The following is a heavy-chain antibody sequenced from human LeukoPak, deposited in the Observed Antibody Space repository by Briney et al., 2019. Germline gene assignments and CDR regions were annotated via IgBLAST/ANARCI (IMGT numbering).Heavy chain of an antibody. D-gene: IGHD2-2*02. CDR2: MNPNSGNT. CDR1: GYTFTSYD. Sequence: ASVKVSCKASGYTFTSYDINWVRQATGQGLEWMGWMNPNSGNTGYAQKFQGRVTMTRNTSISTAYMELSSLRSEDTAVYYCARIGVVPAAITPLYYYYYYMDVWGKGTTVTISS. CDR3: ARIGVVPAAITPLYYYYYYMDV. J-gene: IGHJ6*03. V-gene: IGHV1-8*01.